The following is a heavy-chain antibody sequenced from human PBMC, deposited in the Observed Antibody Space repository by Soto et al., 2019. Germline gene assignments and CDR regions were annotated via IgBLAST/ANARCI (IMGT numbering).Heavy chain of an antibody. CDR2: IYHSGST. J-gene: IGHJ6*02. Sequence: PSETLSLTCAVSGGSISSSNWCSCVRQPPGKGLEWIGEIYHSGSTNYNPSLKSRVTISVDKSKNQFSLKLSSVTAADTAVYYCARDADAITMVRGVVPNYYYGMDVWGQGTTVTVSS. D-gene: IGHD3-10*01. V-gene: IGHV4-4*02. CDR1: GGSISSSNW. CDR3: ARDADAITMVRGVVPNYYYGMDV.